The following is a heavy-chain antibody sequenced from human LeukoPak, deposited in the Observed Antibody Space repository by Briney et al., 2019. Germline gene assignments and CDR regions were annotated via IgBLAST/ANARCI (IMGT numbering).Heavy chain of an antibody. J-gene: IGHJ4*02. D-gene: IGHD6-6*01. CDR1: GFTFGSYA. CDR2: ISDSGGDT. Sequence: GGSLRLSCVASGFTFGSYAMSWVRQAPGQGLDWVSAISDSGGDTYSADSVKGRFIISRDNPKNTLNLQMNSLRAGDTAIYYCAKGSAAGRPYYFDNWGQGTLVTVSS. V-gene: IGHV3-23*01. CDR3: AKGSAAGRPYYFDN.